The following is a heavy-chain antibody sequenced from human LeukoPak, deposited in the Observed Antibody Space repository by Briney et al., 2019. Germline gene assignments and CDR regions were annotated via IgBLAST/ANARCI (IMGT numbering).Heavy chain of an antibody. CDR3: ARDEYSTSLDS. J-gene: IGHJ4*02. CDR2: IYSGGRT. CDR1: GFTVSDNY. V-gene: IGHV3-66*01. D-gene: IGHD6-13*01. Sequence: GGSLRLSCAASGFTVSDNYMSWVRQAPGKGLEWVSVIYSGGRTYYADSVRGRFTISRDNAKNTLYLQVNSLRVEDTAVYYCARDEYSTSLDSWGQGTLVTVSS.